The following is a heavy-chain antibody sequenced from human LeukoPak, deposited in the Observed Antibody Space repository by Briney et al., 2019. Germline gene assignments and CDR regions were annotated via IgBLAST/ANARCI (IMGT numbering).Heavy chain of an antibody. CDR2: IYYSGST. CDR3: ARDQVLWFGDLRAFDI. J-gene: IGHJ3*02. CDR1: GGSFSGYY. Sequence: SETLSLTCAVYGGSFSGYYWGWIRQPPGKGLEWIGSIYYSGSTYYNPSLKSRVTISVDTSKNQFSLKLSSVTAADTAVYYCARDQVLWFGDLRAFDIWGQGTMVTVSS. V-gene: IGHV4-34*01. D-gene: IGHD3-10*01.